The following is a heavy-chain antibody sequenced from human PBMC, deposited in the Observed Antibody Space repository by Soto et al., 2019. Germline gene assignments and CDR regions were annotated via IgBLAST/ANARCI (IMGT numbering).Heavy chain of an antibody. CDR2: IRYDGSNI. Sequence: GWSLRLSCAASGIIFSGYGMHWVRQAPGKGLEWVAFIRYDGSNIYYADSVKGRFTISRDNSKNMLYLQMNSLRAEDTAVYYCARDGVGATAFFGYFDYWGQGAMVTVSS. CDR1: GIIFSGYG. D-gene: IGHD1-26*01. CDR3: ARDGVGATAFFGYFDY. J-gene: IGHJ4*02. V-gene: IGHV3-30*02.